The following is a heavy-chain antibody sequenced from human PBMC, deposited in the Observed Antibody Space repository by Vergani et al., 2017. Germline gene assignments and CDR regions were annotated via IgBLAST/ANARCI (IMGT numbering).Heavy chain of an antibody. D-gene: IGHD3-10*01. CDR2: IYYSGST. CDR3: ARLISYGSGSYKGRYNWFDP. V-gene: IGHV4-30-4*01. CDR1: GGSISSGDYY. J-gene: IGHJ5*02. Sequence: QVQLQESGPGLVKPSQTLSLTCTVSGGSISSGDYYWSWIRQPPGKGLEWIGYIYYSGSTYYNPSLKSRVTISVDTSKNQFSLKLSSVTAADTAMYYCARLISYGSGSYKGRYNWFDPWGQGTLVTVSS.